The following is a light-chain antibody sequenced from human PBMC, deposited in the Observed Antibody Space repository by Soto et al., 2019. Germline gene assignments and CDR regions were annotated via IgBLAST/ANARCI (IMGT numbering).Light chain of an antibody. V-gene: IGLV2-11*01. CDR1: SSDVGNYNY. J-gene: IGLJ2*01. CDR3: CSYAGRYMEV. Sequence: QSALTQSRSVSGSPGQSVTISCTGTSSDVGNYNYVSWYQQHPGKAPKLMIYDVSKRPSGVPDRFSGSKSGNTASLTISGLQAEDEADYYCCSYAGRYMEVFGGGTKLTVL. CDR2: DVS.